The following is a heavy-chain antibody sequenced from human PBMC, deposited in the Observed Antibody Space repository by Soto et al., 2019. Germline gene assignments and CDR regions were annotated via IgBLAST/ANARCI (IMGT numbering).Heavy chain of an antibody. CDR3: ARVYSSSWYYFDY. J-gene: IGHJ4*01. V-gene: IGHV4-59*01. D-gene: IGHD6-13*01. CDR1: GGSISSYY. CDR2: IYYSGST. Sequence: QVQLQESGPGLVKPSETLSLTCTVSGGSISSYYWSWIRQPPGKGLEWIGYIYYSGSTNYNPSLKSRVTISVDTSKNQYSLKLCSVTAADTAVDYCARVYSSSWYYFDYWGHRTLVTVSS.